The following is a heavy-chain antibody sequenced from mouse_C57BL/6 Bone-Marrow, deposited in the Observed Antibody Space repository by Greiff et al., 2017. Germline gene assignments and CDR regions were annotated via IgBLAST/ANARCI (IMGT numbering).Heavy chain of an antibody. J-gene: IGHJ1*03. Sequence: QVQLQQPGTELVKPGASVKLSCKASGYTFTSYWMPWVKQRPGQGLEWIGNINPSNGGTNYNEKFKSKATLTVDNSSSTAYMQLSSLTSEDSAVYYCARFAPHGSSYWYFDVWGTGTTVTVSS. D-gene: IGHD1-1*01. V-gene: IGHV1-53*01. CDR1: GYTFTSYW. CDR2: INPSNGGT. CDR3: ARFAPHGSSYWYFDV.